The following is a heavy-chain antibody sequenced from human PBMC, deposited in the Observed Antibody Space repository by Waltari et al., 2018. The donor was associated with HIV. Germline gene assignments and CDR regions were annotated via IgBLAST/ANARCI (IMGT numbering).Heavy chain of an antibody. V-gene: IGHV1-2*02. J-gene: IGHJ4*02. CDR2: IDCNTGDT. CDR3: ARETYSPGKKFDF. Sequence: QVPLVQSGAEVKEPGASVTVSCQPSGDTFAYYIIHWVRQAPGQGLEWMGWIDCNTGDTTHAQKFQDRITMTMNPSLSTAYMELNRLTSDDTAVYYCARETYSPGKKFDFWGQGSLVTVSS. CDR1: GDTFAYYI. D-gene: IGHD5-12*01.